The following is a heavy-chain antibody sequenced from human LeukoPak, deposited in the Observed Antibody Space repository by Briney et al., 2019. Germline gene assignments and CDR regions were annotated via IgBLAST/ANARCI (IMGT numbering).Heavy chain of an antibody. V-gene: IGHV3-30*02. CDR3: ANFRATPSDY. CDR2: IRYDGSNK. J-gene: IGHJ4*02. CDR1: GFTFSSYG. D-gene: IGHD4-23*01. Sequence: GGSLRLSCAASGFTFSSYGMHRVRQAPGKGLEWVAFIRYDGSNKYYADSVKGRFTISRDNSKNTLYLQMNSLRAEDTAVYYCANFRATPSDYWGQGTLVTVSS.